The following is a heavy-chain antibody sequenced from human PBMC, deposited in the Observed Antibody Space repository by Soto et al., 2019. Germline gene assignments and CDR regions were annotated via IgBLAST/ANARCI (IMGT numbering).Heavy chain of an antibody. CDR3: ASLGHYYYYGMDV. CDR1: GGSISSSSYY. Sequence: PSETLSLTCTVSGGSISSSSYYWGWIRQPPGKGLEWIGSIYYSGSTYYSPSLKSRVTISVDTSKNQFSLKLSSVTAADTAVYYCASLGHYYYYGMDVWGQGTTVTVSS. V-gene: IGHV4-39*01. J-gene: IGHJ6*02. CDR2: IYYSGST.